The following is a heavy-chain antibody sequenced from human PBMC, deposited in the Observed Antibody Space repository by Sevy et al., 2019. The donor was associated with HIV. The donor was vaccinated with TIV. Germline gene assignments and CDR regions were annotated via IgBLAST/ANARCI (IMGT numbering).Heavy chain of an antibody. CDR2: ISAYNGNT. CDR3: ARVGGCRSTSCYHGSRDTYYYYYYGMDV. D-gene: IGHD2-2*01. Sequence: ASVKVSCKASGYTFTSYGISWVRQAPGQGLEWMGWISAYNGNTNYAQKLQGRVTMTTDTSTSTAYMELRSLRSDVTAVYYCARVGGCRSTSCYHGSRDTYYYYYYGMDVWGQGTTVTVSS. J-gene: IGHJ6*02. V-gene: IGHV1-18*01. CDR1: GYTFTSYG.